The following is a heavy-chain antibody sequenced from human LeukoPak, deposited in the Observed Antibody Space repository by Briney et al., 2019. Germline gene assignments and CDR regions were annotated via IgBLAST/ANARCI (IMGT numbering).Heavy chain of an antibody. CDR1: GFNFSNDW. Sequence: GGSLRLSCAASGFNFSNDWMCWVRQAPGKGLEWVANINQDESKKYYVDSVKGRFTISRDNAKNPLYLQMSSLRAEDTAVYYCARDHAYRTDYWGQGTLVTVSS. CDR3: ARDHAYRTDY. D-gene: IGHD2-2*01. CDR2: INQDESKK. V-gene: IGHV3-7*01. J-gene: IGHJ4*02.